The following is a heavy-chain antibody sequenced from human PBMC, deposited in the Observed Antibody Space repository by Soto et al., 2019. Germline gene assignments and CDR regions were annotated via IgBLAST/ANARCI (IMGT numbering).Heavy chain of an antibody. V-gene: IGHV3-30*18. Sequence: QVQLLESGGGVVQPGMSLRLSCAASGFTFSSYGMHWVRQAPGKGLEWVAVISYDGTNKYYADSVKGRFTISRDSSKNTLYLEMNRLSAEDMAIYYCAKGEYYYASGIPYYGMDVWGQGTTVTVSS. CDR1: GFTFSSYG. D-gene: IGHD3-10*01. J-gene: IGHJ6*02. CDR2: ISYDGTNK. CDR3: AKGEYYYASGIPYYGMDV.